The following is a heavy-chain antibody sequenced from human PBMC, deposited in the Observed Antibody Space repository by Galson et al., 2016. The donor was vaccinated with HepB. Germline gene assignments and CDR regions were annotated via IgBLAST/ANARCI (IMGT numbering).Heavy chain of an antibody. CDR2: VKHSGKT. CDR3: AKYDWTYGSFDP. J-gene: IGHJ5*02. D-gene: IGHD1-20*01. CDR1: GTSLRGYY. Sequence: ETLSLTCSVYGTSLRGYYWSWIRQPPGKGLEWLGEVKHSGKTTYNASFKSRVTISVDASLKHFSLSLRSVAAADTAIYYCAKYDWTYGSFDPWAQGTLVTVSS. V-gene: IGHV4-34*01.